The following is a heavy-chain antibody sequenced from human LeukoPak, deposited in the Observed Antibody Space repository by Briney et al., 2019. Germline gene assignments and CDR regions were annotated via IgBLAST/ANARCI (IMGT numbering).Heavy chain of an antibody. CDR3: ARAQGLTVTTYLDY. CDR1: GGTFSSYA. J-gene: IGHJ4*02. V-gene: IGHV1-69*04. CDR2: IIPILGIA. Sequence: GASVKVSCEASGGTFSSYAISWVRQAPGQGLEWMGRIIPILGIANYAQKFQGRVTITADKSTSTAYMELSSLRSEDTAVYYCARAQGLTVTTYLDYWGQGTLVTVSS. D-gene: IGHD4-17*01.